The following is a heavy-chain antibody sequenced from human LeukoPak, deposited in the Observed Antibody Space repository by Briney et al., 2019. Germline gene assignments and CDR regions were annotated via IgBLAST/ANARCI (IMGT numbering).Heavy chain of an antibody. CDR3: ARAEYYYDSSDYFDY. V-gene: IGHV3-66*01. D-gene: IGHD3-22*01. Sequence: PGGSLRLSCAASGFTVSSNYMSWVRQAPGKGLEWVSVIYSGGSTYYADSVKGRFTISRDNSKNTLYLQMNSLRAEDTAVYYCARAEYYYDSSDYFDYWGQGTLVTVSS. J-gene: IGHJ4*02. CDR2: IYSGGST. CDR1: GFTVSSNY.